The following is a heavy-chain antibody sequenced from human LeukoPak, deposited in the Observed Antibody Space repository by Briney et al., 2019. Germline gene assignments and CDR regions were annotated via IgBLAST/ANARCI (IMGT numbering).Heavy chain of an antibody. CDR1: GFTFSSYE. CDR3: ARRYYDYVWGSYRRGTFFDY. J-gene: IGHJ4*02. Sequence: SGGSLRLSCAASGFTFSSYEMNWVRQAPGKGLEWVAVISYDGSNKYYADSVKGRFTISRDNSKNTLYLQMNSLRAEDTAVYYCARRYYDYVWGSYRRGTFFDYWGQGTLVTVSS. D-gene: IGHD3-16*02. V-gene: IGHV3-30-3*01. CDR2: ISYDGSNK.